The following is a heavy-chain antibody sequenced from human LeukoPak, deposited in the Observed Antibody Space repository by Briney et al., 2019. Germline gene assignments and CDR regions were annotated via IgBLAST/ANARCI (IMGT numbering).Heavy chain of an antibody. V-gene: IGHV1-2*02. CDR1: GYTFTGYY. CDR3: ARGEHWLGLPLDY. CDR2: INPNSGGT. J-gene: IGHJ4*02. D-gene: IGHD6-19*01. Sequence: ASVKVSCKASGYTFTGYYMHWVRQAPGQGLEWMGWINPNSGGTNYAQKFQGRVTMTRDTSISTAYMELSRLRSDDTAVYYCARGEHWLGLPLDYWGQGTLVTVSS.